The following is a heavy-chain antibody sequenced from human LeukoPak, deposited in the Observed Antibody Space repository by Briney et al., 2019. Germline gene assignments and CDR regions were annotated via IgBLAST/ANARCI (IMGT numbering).Heavy chain of an antibody. D-gene: IGHD4-17*01. Sequence: GGSLRLSCAASGFSFSGYWMSWVRQAPGKGLEWVANIKQDGSEKYYVDSVKGRFSISRDNAKNSLYLQMNSLRAEDTAVYYCARAPMTTVTTHYYYGLDVWGQGTTVTVSS. J-gene: IGHJ6*02. CDR2: IKQDGSEK. CDR3: ARAPMTTVTTHYYYGLDV. CDR1: GFSFSGYW. V-gene: IGHV3-7*01.